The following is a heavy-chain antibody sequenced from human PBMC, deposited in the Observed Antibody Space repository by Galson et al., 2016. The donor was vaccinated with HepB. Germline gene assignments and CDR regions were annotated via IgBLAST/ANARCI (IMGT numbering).Heavy chain of an antibody. D-gene: IGHD3-10*01. CDR2: ISAYNGDT. J-gene: IGHJ4*02. Sequence: SVKVSCKASGYTFTNYGLCWVQQAPGQGLEYMGWISAYNGDTNYAQNLQGRVTMTTDTSTSTAYMELRSLRSDDTAVYYCARGAGGYFDYWGQGTLVTVSS. CDR3: ARGAGGYFDY. CDR1: GYTFTNYG. V-gene: IGHV1-18*01.